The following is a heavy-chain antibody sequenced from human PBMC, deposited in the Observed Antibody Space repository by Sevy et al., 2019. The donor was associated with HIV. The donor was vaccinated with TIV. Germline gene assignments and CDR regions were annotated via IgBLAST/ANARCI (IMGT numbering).Heavy chain of an antibody. CDR1: GYSLTKLS. J-gene: IGHJ4*02. CDR3: ASAREYYEDSSGYLDY. CDR2: FDPEDGET. V-gene: IGHV1-24*01. D-gene: IGHD3-22*01. Sequence: ASVKVSCKVSGYSLTKLSMHWVRQAPGKGLEWMGRFDPEDGETIYAQKFQGRVTMTEDTSPDTAYMELSSLRSEDTAVYFCASAREYYEDSSGYLDYWGQGALVTVSS.